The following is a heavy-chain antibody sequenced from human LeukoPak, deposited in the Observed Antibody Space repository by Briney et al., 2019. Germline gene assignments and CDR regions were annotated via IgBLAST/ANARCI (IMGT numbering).Heavy chain of an antibody. CDR2: ISAGGGGT. CDR3: AKRGEVVSKYFDS. J-gene: IGHJ4*02. D-gene: IGHD3-10*01. Sequence: PGGSLRLSCAASGFTFSSFGMSWVRQAPGRGLEWVSVISAGGGGTYYADSVKGRFTISRDNSKNMLYLQMNSLRAEDTAVYNCAKRGEVVSKYFDSWGQGTLVTVSS. V-gene: IGHV3-23*01. CDR1: GFTFSSFG.